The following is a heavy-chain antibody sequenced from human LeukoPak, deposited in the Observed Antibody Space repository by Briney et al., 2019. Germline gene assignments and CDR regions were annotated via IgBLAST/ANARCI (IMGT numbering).Heavy chain of an antibody. Sequence: GGSLRLSCAASGFTFSSPGMSWVRQAPGKGLEWVSAISGTGGTTYYADSVKGRFTISRDNSKNTLYLQMNSLRAEDTAVYYCAKDQIVGATDYWGQGTLVTVSS. J-gene: IGHJ4*02. D-gene: IGHD1-26*01. CDR2: ISGTGGTT. CDR1: GFTFSSPG. CDR3: AKDQIVGATDY. V-gene: IGHV3-23*01.